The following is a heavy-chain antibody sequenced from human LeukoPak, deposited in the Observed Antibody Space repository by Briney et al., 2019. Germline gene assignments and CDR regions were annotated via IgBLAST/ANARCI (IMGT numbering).Heavy chain of an antibody. CDR2: ISGSGGRT. CDR1: GFTFSSYA. J-gene: IGHJ4*02. D-gene: IGHD3-22*01. CDR3: AKDHYYDSSGSAPGY. V-gene: IGHV3-23*01. Sequence: GGSLRLSCAASGFTFSSYAMSWVRQAPGKGLEWVAAISGSGGRTYYADSVKGQFTIYRDNSKNTLYLQMNSLRAEDTAVYYCAKDHYYDSSGSAPGYWGQGTLVTVSS.